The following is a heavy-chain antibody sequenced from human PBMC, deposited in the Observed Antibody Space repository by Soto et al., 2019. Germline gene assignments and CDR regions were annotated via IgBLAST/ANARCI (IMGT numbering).Heavy chain of an antibody. CDR3: ARVRSSAYDFWIRFDY. J-gene: IGHJ4*02. Sequence: QVQLVQSGAEVKKPGSSVKVSCKASGGTFSSYAISWVRQAPGQGLEWMGGIIPIFGTANYAQKFQGRVTITADESTSTAYMELSSLRSEDTVVYYCARVRSSAYDFWIRFDYWGQGTLVTVSS. CDR2: IIPIFGTA. CDR1: GGTFSSYA. D-gene: IGHD3-3*01. V-gene: IGHV1-69*01.